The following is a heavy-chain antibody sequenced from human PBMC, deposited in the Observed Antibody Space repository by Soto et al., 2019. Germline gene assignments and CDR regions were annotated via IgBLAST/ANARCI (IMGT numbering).Heavy chain of an antibody. V-gene: IGHV1-69*12. J-gene: IGHJ3*02. CDR2: IIPIFRTP. CDR3: ARGDGDNNAFDI. Sequence: VLLVQSGAEVKQPGSSVKVSCKASGGTISTYAITWVRQAPGQGLVWVGGIIPIFRTPNYAQNLQGRVTITADESTSTAYLELSNLRAEDTAVYYCARGDGDNNAFDIWGQGTVVTVSS. D-gene: IGHD1-20*01. CDR1: GGTISTYA.